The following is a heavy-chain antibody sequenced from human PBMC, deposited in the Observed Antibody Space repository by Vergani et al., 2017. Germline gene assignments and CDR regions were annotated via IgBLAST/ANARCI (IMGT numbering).Heavy chain of an antibody. V-gene: IGHV5-51*03. J-gene: IGHJ3*02. CDR1: GYSITNYW. D-gene: IGHD3-22*01. CDR3: ARPTYYYDSSDYSQEDAFDI. Sequence: EVQLVQSGAEVKKPGEPLKISCHGSGYSITNYWIAWVRQRPGKGLEWMRIIYAGDSNVRYSPSFQGQITISADKSISTAYLQWSSLKASDTAMYYCARPTYYYDSSDYSQEDAFDIWGQGTMVTVSS. CDR2: IYAGDSNV.